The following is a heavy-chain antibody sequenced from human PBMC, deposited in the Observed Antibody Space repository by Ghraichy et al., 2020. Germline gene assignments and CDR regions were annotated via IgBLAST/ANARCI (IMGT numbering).Heavy chain of an antibody. Sequence: SQTLSLTCAISGDSVSSDITVWNWIRQSPSRGLEWLGRTQYRSKWYNDYAVSVRGRINISPDTSKNQFSLQLNSVTPEDTAVYYCARGVWRTGLDYWDQGIQVTVSS. V-gene: IGHV6-1*01. CDR2: TQYRSKWYN. J-gene: IGHJ4*02. CDR3: ARGVWRTGLDY. CDR1: GDSVSSDITV. D-gene: IGHD1-1*01.